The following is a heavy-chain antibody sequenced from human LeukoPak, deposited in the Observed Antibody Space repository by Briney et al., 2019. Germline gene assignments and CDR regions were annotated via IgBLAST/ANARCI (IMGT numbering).Heavy chain of an antibody. Sequence: SGGSLRLSCAASGFTFSSYAMSWVRQAPGKGLEWVSAISGSGGSTYYADSVKGRFTISRDNSKNTLYLQMNSLRAEDTAVYYCAKSPTVLLRYFDWLSSFDYWGQGALVTVSS. CDR3: AKSPTVLLRYFDWLSSFDY. CDR1: GFTFSSYA. CDR2: ISGSGGST. D-gene: IGHD3-9*01. J-gene: IGHJ4*02. V-gene: IGHV3-23*01.